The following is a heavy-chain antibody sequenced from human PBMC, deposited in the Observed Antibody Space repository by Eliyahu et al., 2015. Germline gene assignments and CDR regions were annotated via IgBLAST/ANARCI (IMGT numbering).Heavy chain of an antibody. Sequence: EVQLVESGGGLVQPGGSLXLSCAAXGFTFSSXWMGWVRQAPGKGXEWVANIKQDGSEKYYVDSVKGRFTISRDNAKNSLYLQMNSLRAEDTAVYYCARTFYYETSGHQNPDYWGQGALVTVSS. CDR2: IKQDGSEK. CDR3: ARTFYYETSGHQNPDY. J-gene: IGHJ4*02. D-gene: IGHD3-22*01. V-gene: IGHV3-7*01. CDR1: GFTFSSXW.